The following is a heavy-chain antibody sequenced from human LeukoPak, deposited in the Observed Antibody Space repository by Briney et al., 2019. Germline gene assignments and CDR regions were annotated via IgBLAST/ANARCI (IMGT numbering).Heavy chain of an antibody. Sequence: SETLSLTCTVSGGTISSYYWNWIRQPPGKGLEWIGYIHYSGSTKYNPSLKSRVTISVDTSKNQFSLKLSPVTAADTAVYYCARWYSSGWAFDYRGQGTLVTVSS. J-gene: IGHJ4*02. CDR2: IHYSGST. V-gene: IGHV4-59*08. D-gene: IGHD6-25*01. CDR3: ARWYSSGWAFDY. CDR1: GGTISSYY.